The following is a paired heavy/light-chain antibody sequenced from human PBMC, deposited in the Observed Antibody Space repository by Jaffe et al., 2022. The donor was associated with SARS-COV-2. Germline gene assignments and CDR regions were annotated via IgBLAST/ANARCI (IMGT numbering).Light chain of an antibody. J-gene: IGLJ3*02. CDR3: KSRDSSGNHWV. CDR2: GKN. V-gene: IGLV3-19*01. CDR1: SLRTYY. Sequence: SSELTQDPAVSVALGQTVRITCQGDSLRTYYASWYRQKPGQAPVLVISGKNNRPSGIPDRFSGSSSGNTASLTVTGAQAEDEADYYCKSRDSSGNHWVFGGGTKLTVL.
Heavy chain of an antibody. CDR1: GFTFSNYG. J-gene: IGHJ3*02. CDR2: IWYDGSYK. V-gene: IGHV3-33*01. D-gene: IGHD6-6*01. Sequence: QVQLVESGGGVVQPGRSLRLSCAASGFTFSNYGMHWVRQAPGKGLEWVAVIWYDGSYKYYPDAVKGRFTISRDNSKNTLSLQMNSLRAEDTAVYYCARDRWDDTSSSAFDIWGQGTLVTVSS. CDR3: ARDRWDDTSSSAFDI.